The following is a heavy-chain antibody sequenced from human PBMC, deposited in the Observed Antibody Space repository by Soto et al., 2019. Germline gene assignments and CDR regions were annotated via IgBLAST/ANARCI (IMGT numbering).Heavy chain of an antibody. J-gene: IGHJ6*02. V-gene: IGHV4-59*01. CDR3: ARGGTTAVRKGAGFDYYYYGMDV. Sequence: QVQLQESGPGLVKPSETLSLTCTVSGGSISSYYWSWIRQPPGKGLEWIGYIYYSGSTNYNPSLKSRVTISVDTSKNQFSPKLSSVTAADTAVYYCARGGTTAVRKGAGFDYYYYGMDVWGQGTTVTVSS. CDR2: IYYSGST. CDR1: GGSISSYY. D-gene: IGHD1-1*01.